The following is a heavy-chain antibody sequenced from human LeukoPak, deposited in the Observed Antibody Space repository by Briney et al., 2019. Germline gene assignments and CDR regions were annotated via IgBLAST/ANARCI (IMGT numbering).Heavy chain of an antibody. Sequence: PSETPSLTCTVSGGSISSYYWSWIRQPPGKGLEWIGYIYYSGSTNYNPSLKSRVTISVDTSKNQFSLKLSSVTAADTAVYYCARQGVYSSGWYMYYFDYWGQGTLVTVSS. J-gene: IGHJ4*02. CDR3: ARQGVYSSGWYMYYFDY. V-gene: IGHV4-59*01. D-gene: IGHD6-19*01. CDR2: IYYSGST. CDR1: GGSISSYY.